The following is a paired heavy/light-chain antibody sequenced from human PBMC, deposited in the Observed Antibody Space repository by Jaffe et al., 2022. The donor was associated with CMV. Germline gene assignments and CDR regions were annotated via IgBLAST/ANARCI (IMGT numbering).Heavy chain of an antibody. J-gene: IGHJ3*01. CDR3: ATGDYTRSSNSFP. CDR2: ISTSSSTI. CDR1: GLTFSSYS. Sequence: EVQLVESGGGLVQPGGSLRLSCAASGLTFSSYSMNWVRQAPGKGLEWVSYISTSSSTIYYADSVKGRFTISRDNAKNSLYLQMNSLRDEDTAVYYCATGDYTRSSNSFPWGQGTMVTVSS. D-gene: IGHD6-6*01. V-gene: IGHV3-48*02.
Light chain of an antibody. Sequence: DIQMTQSPSTLSASVGDRVTITCRASQSISSWLAWYQQKPGKAPKLLIYKASSLESGVPSRFSGSGSGTEFTLTISSLQPDDFASYYCQQYNSYRWTFGQGTRVEMK. CDR1: QSISSW. CDR3: QQYNSYRWT. V-gene: IGKV1-5*03. J-gene: IGKJ1*01. CDR2: KAS.